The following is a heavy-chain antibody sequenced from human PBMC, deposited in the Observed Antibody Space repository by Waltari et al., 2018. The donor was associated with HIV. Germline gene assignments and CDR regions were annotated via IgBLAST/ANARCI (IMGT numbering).Heavy chain of an antibody. CDR2: ISTYSDDT. CDR3: ARDYGWRGSFYFKD. J-gene: IGHJ1*01. CDR1: GYTFTTYG. D-gene: IGHD1-26*01. Sequence: QVQLVQSGAEVLKPGASVKVSCKASGYTFTTYGLGWVRQAPGQGLEWMGWISTYSDDTNCAQKFQSRVTMTTDTSTSTAYMELRSLRYDDTAVYYCARDYGWRGSFYFKDWGQGTLVTVSS. V-gene: IGHV1-18*01.